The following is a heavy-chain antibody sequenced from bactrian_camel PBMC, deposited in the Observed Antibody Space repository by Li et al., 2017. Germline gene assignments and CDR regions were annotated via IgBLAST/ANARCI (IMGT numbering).Heavy chain of an antibody. CDR3: SAVHPPCPLIEGHIPVLAFGY. J-gene: IGHJ6*01. CDR2: IYTGDART. Sequence: QLVESGGGSGQTGGSLTLSCAVSGYPAVKDYMAWFRQSPGKRREGVAAIYTGDARTVYYADSVKGRFTISKDNADNTLYLEMNNLKLEDTAMYYCSAVHPPCPLIEGHIPVLAFGYWGKGTQVTVS. CDR1: GYPAVKDY. V-gene: IGHV3S28*01.